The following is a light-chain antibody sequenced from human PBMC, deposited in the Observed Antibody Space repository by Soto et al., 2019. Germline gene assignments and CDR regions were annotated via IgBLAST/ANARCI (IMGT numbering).Light chain of an antibody. J-gene: IGKJ3*01. Sequence: DIQMTQSPSTLSASVGDRVTITCRASQSISSLLAWYQQKPGKAPKLLIYKASTLESGVPSRFSGSGSGTEFTLTITSLQPDDFATYYCQQYNSPPGFTFGPGTKVDIK. CDR2: KAS. CDR3: QQYNSPPGFT. V-gene: IGKV1-5*03. CDR1: QSISSL.